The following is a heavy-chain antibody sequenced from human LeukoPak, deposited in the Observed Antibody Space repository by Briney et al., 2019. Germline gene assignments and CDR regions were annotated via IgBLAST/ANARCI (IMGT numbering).Heavy chain of an antibody. CDR3: ARVHPVMAVAAHDAFDI. V-gene: IGHV1-2*02. D-gene: IGHD6-19*01. Sequence: ASVKVSCKASGYTFTGYYMHWVRQAPGQGLEWMGWINPNSGGTNYAQKFQGRVTMTRDTSISTAYMELSRLRSEDTAVYYCARVHPVMAVAAHDAFDIWGQGTMVTVSS. CDR2: INPNSGGT. CDR1: GYTFTGYY. J-gene: IGHJ3*02.